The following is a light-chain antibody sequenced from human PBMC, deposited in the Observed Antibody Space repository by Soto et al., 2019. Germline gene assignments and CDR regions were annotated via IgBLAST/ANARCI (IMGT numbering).Light chain of an antibody. CDR2: GAS. V-gene: IGKV3-20*01. J-gene: IGKJ1*01. Sequence: EIVLTQSPATLSLYPGERATLSCRASQSVSDYLAWYQQKPGQAPRLLIYGASNRATGIPDRFSGSGSGTDFTLTISRLEPEDFAVYYCQQYGSSGTFGQVTKVDI. CDR3: QQYGSSGT. CDR1: QSVSDY.